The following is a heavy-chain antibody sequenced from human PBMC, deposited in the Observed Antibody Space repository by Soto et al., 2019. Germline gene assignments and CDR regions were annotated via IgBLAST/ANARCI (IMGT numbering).Heavy chain of an antibody. J-gene: IGHJ4*02. CDR2: ITFRGDNT. CDR1: GFTFTSYA. V-gene: IGHV3-23*01. CDR3: AKLGTMGVFDN. Sequence: EVQLLESGGGLFPPGGSLRLSCAASGFTFTSYAMSWVRQAPGEGLEWLAGITFRGDNTYYADSVKGRFTLSRDNSRNRLDLQMNSLKVEDTALYYCAKLGTMGVFDNWGQGTLLTVSS. D-gene: IGHD1-1*01.